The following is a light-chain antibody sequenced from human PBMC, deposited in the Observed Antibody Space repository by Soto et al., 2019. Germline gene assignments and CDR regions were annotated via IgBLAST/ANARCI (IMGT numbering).Light chain of an antibody. V-gene: IGLV2-14*01. Sequence: QSALTQPASVSXSPGQSITISCTGTSSDVGGYNYVSWYQQRPGKAPKLMIYDVSNRPSGVSNRFSGSKSGNTASLTISGLQAEGEADYYCSSYTSSSTLYVFGTGTKLTVL. CDR1: SSDVGGYNY. J-gene: IGLJ1*01. CDR2: DVS. CDR3: SSYTSSSTLYV.